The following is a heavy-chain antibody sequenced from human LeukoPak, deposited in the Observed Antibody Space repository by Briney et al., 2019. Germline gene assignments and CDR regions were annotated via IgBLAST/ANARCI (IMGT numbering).Heavy chain of an antibody. J-gene: IGHJ6*03. Sequence: GASVKVSCKASGYTCTSYDINWVRQATGQGLEWMGWMNPNSGNTGYAQKFQGRGTMTRNTSISTAYMELSSLRSEDTAVYYCARRRSGSGSYSPFDYYYYMDVWGKGTTVTISS. CDR1: GYTCTSYD. CDR3: ARRRSGSGSYSPFDYYYYMDV. V-gene: IGHV1-8*01. D-gene: IGHD3-10*01. CDR2: MNPNSGNT.